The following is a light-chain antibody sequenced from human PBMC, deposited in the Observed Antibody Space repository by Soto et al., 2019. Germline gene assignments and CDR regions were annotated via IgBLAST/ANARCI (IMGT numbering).Light chain of an antibody. CDR3: QQYNNWPPMA. Sequence: EIVMTQSPATLSVSPGERATLSCRASQSVSSNLAWYQQKPGQDLRLLIYGASTRATGIPARFSGSGSGTECTLTISSLQSEDFAVYYCQQYNNWPPMAFGQGTKVEIK. J-gene: IGKJ1*01. V-gene: IGKV3-15*01. CDR2: GAS. CDR1: QSVSSN.